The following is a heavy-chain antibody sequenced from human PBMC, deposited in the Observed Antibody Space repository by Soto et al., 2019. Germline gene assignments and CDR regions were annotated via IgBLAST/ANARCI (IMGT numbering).Heavy chain of an antibody. CDR1: GYTFTSYG. CDR3: ARDGPGVVVVAAVGDFDY. CDR2: ISAYNGNT. J-gene: IGHJ4*02. V-gene: IGHV1-18*01. Sequence: QVQLVQSGAEVKKPGASVKVSCKASGYTFTSYGISWVRQAPGQGLEWMGWISAYNGNTNYAQKLQGRVTMTTDTSTRTAYMELRSLRSDDTAVYYCARDGPGVVVVAAVGDFDYWGQGTLVTVSS. D-gene: IGHD2-15*01.